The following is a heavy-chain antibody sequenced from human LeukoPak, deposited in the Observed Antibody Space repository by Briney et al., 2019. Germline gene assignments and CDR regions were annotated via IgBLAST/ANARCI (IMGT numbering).Heavy chain of an antibody. J-gene: IGHJ4*02. CDR1: GYTFTGYY. CDR2: INPNSGGT. Sequence: VASVKVSCKASGYTFTGYYTHRVRQAPGQGLEWMGWINPNSGGTNYTQKFHGRITMTRDTSISTAYMELYRLSSDDTAVYYCARGLRLVTALDHWGQGTLVTVSS. V-gene: IGHV1-2*02. D-gene: IGHD5/OR15-5a*01. CDR3: ARGLRLVTALDH.